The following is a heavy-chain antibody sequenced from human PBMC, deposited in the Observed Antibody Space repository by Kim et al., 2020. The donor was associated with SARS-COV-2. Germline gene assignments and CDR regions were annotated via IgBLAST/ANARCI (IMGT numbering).Heavy chain of an antibody. Sequence: SVKVSCKASGGTFSSYAISWVRQAPGQGLEWMGGIIPIFGTANYAQKFQGRVTITADESTSTAYMELSSLRSEDTAVYYCAREGQLQFRTGDHYHPWGQGTLVTVSS. J-gene: IGHJ5*02. D-gene: IGHD3-10*01. CDR1: GGTFSSYA. CDR2: IIPIFGTA. V-gene: IGHV1-69*13. CDR3: AREGQLQFRTGDHYHP.